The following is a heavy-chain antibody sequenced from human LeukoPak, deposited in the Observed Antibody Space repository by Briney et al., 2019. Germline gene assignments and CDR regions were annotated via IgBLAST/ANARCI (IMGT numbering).Heavy chain of an antibody. CDR2: ISSSGSTI. J-gene: IGHJ4*02. D-gene: IGHD3-16*01. Sequence: GGSLRLSCAASGFTFSSYKMNWVRQAPGKGLEWVSYISSSGSTIYYADSVKGRFTISRDNAKNSLYLQMNSLRAEETALYYCAKGDDYYYVVKGNYFDYWGQGTLVTVSS. CDR3: AKGDDYYYVVKGNYFDY. V-gene: IGHV3-48*03. CDR1: GFTFSSYK.